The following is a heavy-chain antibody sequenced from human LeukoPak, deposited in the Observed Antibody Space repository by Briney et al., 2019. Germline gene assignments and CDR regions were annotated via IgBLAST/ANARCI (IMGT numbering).Heavy chain of an antibody. J-gene: IGHJ4*02. CDR1: GFTLSGSA. CDR2: IRSKANGYAT. V-gene: IGHV3-73*01. CDR3: TRQDYGDYVGSIDC. Sequence: GGSLRLSCAASGFTLSGSAMHWVRQASGKGLEWVGRIRSKANGYATTYAASVKGRFTISRDDSKNTAYLQMDSLKTEDTAVYYCTRQDYGDYVGSIDCWGQGTLVTVSS. D-gene: IGHD4-17*01.